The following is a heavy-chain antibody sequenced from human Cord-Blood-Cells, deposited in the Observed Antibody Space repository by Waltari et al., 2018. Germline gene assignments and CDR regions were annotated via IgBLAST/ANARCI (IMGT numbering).Heavy chain of an antibody. Sequence: QVQLVQSGAEVKKPGASVKVSCKASGYTFTSYGISWVRQAPGQGLEWMGWSSAYNGNTNDAQKLQGRVTMTTDTSTSTAYMELRSLRSDDTAVYYCARVLAEYSSSYYFDYWGQGTLVTVSS. D-gene: IGHD6-6*01. J-gene: IGHJ4*02. CDR2: SSAYNGNT. V-gene: IGHV1-18*04. CDR1: GYTFTSYG. CDR3: ARVLAEYSSSYYFDY.